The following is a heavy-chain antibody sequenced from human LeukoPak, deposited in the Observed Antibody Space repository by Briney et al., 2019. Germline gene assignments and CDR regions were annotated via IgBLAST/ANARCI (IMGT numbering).Heavy chain of an antibody. V-gene: IGHV1-69*13. CDR2: SIPIFGTA. Sequence: SVKVSCKASGGTFSSYAISWVRQAPGQGLNWMGGSIPIFGTANYAQKFQGRVTITADESTSTAYMELSSLRSEDTAVYYCARDRCSGDRCWRYFDNWGQGTLVTVSS. CDR3: ARDRCSGDRCWRYFDN. CDR1: GGTFSSYA. D-gene: IGHD2-15*01. J-gene: IGHJ4*02.